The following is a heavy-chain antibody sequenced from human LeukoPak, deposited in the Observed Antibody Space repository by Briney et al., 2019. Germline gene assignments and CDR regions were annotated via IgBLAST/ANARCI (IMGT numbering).Heavy chain of an antibody. J-gene: IGHJ4*02. V-gene: IGHV1-2*02. CDR1: GCTFTIYY. D-gene: IGHD2-2*02. Sequence: ASVKVSCKASGCTFTIYYMHWVRQAPGQGLEGMGLINPNSGATSYAQRFQGRVTMTRDTSISKAYMELRGLTSDDTAVYYCARNPPYCTSTSCYNDYWGQGTLVTVSS. CDR2: INPNSGAT. CDR3: ARNPPYCTSTSCYNDY.